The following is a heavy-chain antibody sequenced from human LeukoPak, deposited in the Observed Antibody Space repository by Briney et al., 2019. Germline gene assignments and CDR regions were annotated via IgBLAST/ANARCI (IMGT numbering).Heavy chain of an antibody. J-gene: IGHJ6*02. Sequence: GGSLRLSCVASGFSFSSFAMNWVRQAPGKGLEWVSSISGGGGYTYYADSVKGRFTISRDNSKNTLYLQMNSLRAEDTAVYYCAKVGISGNPNYYGMDVWGQGTTVTVSS. D-gene: IGHD3-10*01. CDR3: AKVGISGNPNYYGMDV. CDR2: ISGGGGYT. V-gene: IGHV3-23*01. CDR1: GFSFSSFA.